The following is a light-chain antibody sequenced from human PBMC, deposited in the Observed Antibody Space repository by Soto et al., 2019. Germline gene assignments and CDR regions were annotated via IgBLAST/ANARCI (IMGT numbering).Light chain of an antibody. V-gene: IGLV1-51*02. CDR2: ENS. Sequence: QAVVTQPPSVSAAPGQKVTISCSGSSSNIGNNYVSWYQQLPGTAPKLLIYENSVRPSGIPDRFSGSKSGTSVTLGITGLQAGDEADYYCETWDNNLNAVVFGGGTQLTVL. J-gene: IGLJ2*01. CDR1: SSNIGNNY. CDR3: ETWDNNLNAVV.